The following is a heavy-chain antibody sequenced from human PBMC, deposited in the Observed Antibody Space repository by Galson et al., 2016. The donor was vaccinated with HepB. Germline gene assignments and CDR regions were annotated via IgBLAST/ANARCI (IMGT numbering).Heavy chain of an antibody. Sequence: SETLSLTCIVSGGPVNNGNFYWTWIRQPPGKELEWIANVYYDGSTHNNPPLRGRVTISLDMYKNQFSITLSSATSADTAVYYCVRDRAGGYTQWYFDLWGRGTLVTVSS. CDR3: VRDRAGGYTQWYFDL. CDR2: VYYDGST. J-gene: IGHJ2*01. V-gene: IGHV4-61*01. CDR1: GGPVNNGNFY. D-gene: IGHD3-16*02.